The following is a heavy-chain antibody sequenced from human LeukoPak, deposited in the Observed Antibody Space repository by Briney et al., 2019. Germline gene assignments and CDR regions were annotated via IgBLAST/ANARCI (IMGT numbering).Heavy chain of an antibody. CDR1: GFTFSSYS. Sequence: PGGSLRLSCAASGFTFSSYSMNWVRQAPGKGLEWVSYISSSSSTIYYADSVKGRFTISRDNAKNSLYLQMNSLRDEDTAVYYCARDRGQWLRTSRFDYWGQGTLVTVSS. CDR2: ISSSSSTI. J-gene: IGHJ4*02. V-gene: IGHV3-48*02. D-gene: IGHD5-12*01. CDR3: ARDRGQWLRTSRFDY.